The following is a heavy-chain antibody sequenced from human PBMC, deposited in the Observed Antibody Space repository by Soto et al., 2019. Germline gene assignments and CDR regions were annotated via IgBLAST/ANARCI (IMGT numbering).Heavy chain of an antibody. CDR2: IYYSGST. Sequence: QVQLQESGPGLVKPSETLSLTCTVSGGSISSYYWSWIRQPPGKGLEWIGYIYYSGSTNYNPSLKSRVTISVNTSKNQFSLKLTSVTAADTAVYYCARVSSGWSYFDYWGQGPLVTVSS. D-gene: IGHD6-19*01. CDR1: GGSISSYY. CDR3: ARVSSGWSYFDY. J-gene: IGHJ4*02. V-gene: IGHV4-59*01.